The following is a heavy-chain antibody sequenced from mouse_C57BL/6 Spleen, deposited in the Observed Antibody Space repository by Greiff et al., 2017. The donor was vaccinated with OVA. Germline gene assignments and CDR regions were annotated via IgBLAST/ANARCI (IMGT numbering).Heavy chain of an antibody. Sequence: EVKVEESGGGLVQPGESLKLSCESNEYEFPSHDMSWVRKTPEKRLALVAAINSDGGSTYYPDTMERRFIISRDNTKKTLYLQMSSLRSEDTALYYCARQSGTGAMDYWGQGTSVTVSS. CDR2: INSDGGST. CDR3: ARQSGTGAMDY. V-gene: IGHV5-2*03. D-gene: IGHD3-3*01. CDR1: EYEFPSHD. J-gene: IGHJ4*01.